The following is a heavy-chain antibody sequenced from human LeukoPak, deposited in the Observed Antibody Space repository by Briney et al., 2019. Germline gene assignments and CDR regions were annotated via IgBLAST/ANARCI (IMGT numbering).Heavy chain of an antibody. D-gene: IGHD3-10*01. J-gene: IGHJ4*02. CDR1: GFTFSASP. V-gene: IGHV3-66*04. Sequence: GGSLRLSCAASGFTFSASPMHWVRQASGKGLEWVSVIYSGGSTYYADSVKGRFTISRDNSKNTLYLQMNSLRAEDTAVYYCARHYYGSGSYSYYFDYWGQGTLVTVSS. CDR3: ARHYYGSGSYSYYFDY. CDR2: IYSGGST.